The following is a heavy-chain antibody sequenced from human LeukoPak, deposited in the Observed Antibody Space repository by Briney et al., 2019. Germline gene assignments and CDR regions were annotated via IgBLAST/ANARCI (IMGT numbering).Heavy chain of an antibody. D-gene: IGHD3-3*01. CDR2: ISAYNGNT. CDR3: ARAGETIFGAPNWFDP. V-gene: IGHV1-18*01. Sequence: GASVKVSCKASGYTFRRYFMNWVRQAPGQGLEWMGWISAYNGNTNYAQKLQGRVTMTTDTSTSTAYMELRSLRSDDTAVYYCARAGETIFGAPNWFDPWGQGTLVTVSS. CDR1: GYTFRRYF. J-gene: IGHJ5*02.